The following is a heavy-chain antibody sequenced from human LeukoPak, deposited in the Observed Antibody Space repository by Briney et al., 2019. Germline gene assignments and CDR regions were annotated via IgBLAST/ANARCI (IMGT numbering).Heavy chain of an antibody. J-gene: IGHJ4*02. CDR3: ARDQIASRLDY. D-gene: IGHD6-25*01. Sequence: GGSLRLSCAASGFTFSSYAVHWVRQAPGKGLEWVAVISYDGSNKYYADSVKGRFTISRDNSKNTLYLQMNSLRAEDTAVYYCARDQIASRLDYWGQGTLVTVSS. V-gene: IGHV3-30-3*01. CDR1: GFTFSSYA. CDR2: ISYDGSNK.